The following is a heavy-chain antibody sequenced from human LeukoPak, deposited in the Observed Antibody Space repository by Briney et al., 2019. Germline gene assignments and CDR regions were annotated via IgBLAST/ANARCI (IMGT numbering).Heavy chain of an antibody. CDR2: IYYSGST. CDR1: GDSISNVGYY. J-gene: IGHJ4*02. CDR3: ASLKTSGWYFDY. V-gene: IGHV4-39*01. Sequence: SETLSLTCSVSGDSISNVGYYWAWIRQPPGKGLEWIGSIYYSGSTNYNPSLKSRLTISVDTSKNQFYLKLSSVTSADAAVYYCASLKTSGWYFDYWGQGTLVTVSS. D-gene: IGHD6-19*01.